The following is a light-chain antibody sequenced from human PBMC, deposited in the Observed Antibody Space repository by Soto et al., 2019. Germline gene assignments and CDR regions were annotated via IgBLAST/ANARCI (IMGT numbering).Light chain of an antibody. CDR3: QSNYILPWT. CDR1: QSISNY. J-gene: IGKJ1*01. CDR2: TAS. V-gene: IGKV1-39*01. Sequence: DIQMTQSPSSLSASVGDRVTITCRTRQSISNYLNWYQQKPGKAPNLLIYTASSLQSGVPSRFSGSGSGTDFTLTISSLQPDDYASYYCQSNYILPWTFGQGTKVDI.